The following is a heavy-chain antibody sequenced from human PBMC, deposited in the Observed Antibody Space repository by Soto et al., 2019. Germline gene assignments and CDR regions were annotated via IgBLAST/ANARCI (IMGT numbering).Heavy chain of an antibody. CDR3: ASVRGGYYYAMDV. Sequence: PSEMPSLSCAVSRVYISSSNWWTWVRQPPGKGLEWIGEIYHSGSTNYNPSLKSRVTISVDKSKNQFSLKLSSVTAADTAVYYCASVRGGYYYAMDVWGQGTTVTVSS. D-gene: IGHD3-10*02. CDR1: RVYISSSNW. J-gene: IGHJ6*02. V-gene: IGHV4-4*02. CDR2: IYHSGST.